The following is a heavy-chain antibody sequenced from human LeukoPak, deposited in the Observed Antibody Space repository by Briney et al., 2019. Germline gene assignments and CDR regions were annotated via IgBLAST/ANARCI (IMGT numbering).Heavy chain of an antibody. V-gene: IGHV1-2*02. CDR2: INPNSGGT. CDR3: ARDSRGVVVVPAASYGMDV. Sequence: ASVKVSCKASGYTFTGYYMHWVRQAPGQGLEWMGWINPNSGGTNYAQKFQGRATMTRDTSISTAYMELSRLRPDDTAVYYCARDSRGVVVVPAASYGMDVWGQGTTVTVSS. CDR1: GYTFTGYY. D-gene: IGHD2-2*01. J-gene: IGHJ6*02.